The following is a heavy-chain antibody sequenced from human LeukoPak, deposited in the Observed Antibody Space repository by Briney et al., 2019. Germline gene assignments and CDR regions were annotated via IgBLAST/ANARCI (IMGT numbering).Heavy chain of an antibody. Sequence: SSETLSLTCTVSGGSISSYYWSWIRQPPGKGLEWIGSIYHSGSTYYNPSLKSRVTISVDTSKNQFSLKLSSVTAADTAVYYCARVQQLAMNHDAFDIWGQGTMVTVSS. J-gene: IGHJ3*02. V-gene: IGHV4-38-2*02. CDR1: GGSISSYY. CDR2: IYHSGST. CDR3: ARVQQLAMNHDAFDI. D-gene: IGHD6-13*01.